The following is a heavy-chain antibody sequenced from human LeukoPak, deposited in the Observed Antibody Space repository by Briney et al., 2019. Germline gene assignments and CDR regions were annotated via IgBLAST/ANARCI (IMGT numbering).Heavy chain of an antibody. Sequence: GGSLRLSCAASGYTFSSYWMSWVRQAPGKGLEWVANIKKDGSEKYYADSVKGRFTISRDNAKNSLYLQVSRLRAEDTAVYYCARVHSWFGEFLAIDYWGQGTLVTVSS. D-gene: IGHD3-10*01. CDR1: GYTFSSYW. V-gene: IGHV3-7*01. CDR2: IKKDGSEK. CDR3: ARVHSWFGEFLAIDY. J-gene: IGHJ4*02.